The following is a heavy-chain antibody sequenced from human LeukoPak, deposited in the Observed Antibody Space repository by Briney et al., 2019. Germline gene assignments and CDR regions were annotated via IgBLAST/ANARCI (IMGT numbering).Heavy chain of an antibody. CDR3: ARGGGAGGY. D-gene: IGHD2-15*01. J-gene: IGHJ4*02. CDR2: INHRGST. Sequence: PSETLSLTCTVSGYSISSGYYWGWIRPPPGKGLEWIGEINHRGSTNYSPSLKSRVTISVDTSKNQFSLKLSSVTAADTAVYYCARGGGAGGYWGQGTLVTVSS. CDR1: GYSISSGYY. V-gene: IGHV4-38-2*02.